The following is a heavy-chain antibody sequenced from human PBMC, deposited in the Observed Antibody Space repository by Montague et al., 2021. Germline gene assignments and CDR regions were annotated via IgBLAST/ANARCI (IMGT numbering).Heavy chain of an antibody. D-gene: IGHD1-26*01. CDR1: GDSISSKYF. J-gene: IGHJ5*02. CDR3: AVGSESAWELLHH. V-gene: IGHV4-4*02. CDR2: IFHGTT. Sequence: SETLSLTCTVSGDSISSKYFWRWVRQSLGTGLAWIGDIFHGTTSSSPSLKGRLTVSMDTSKNQFSLKLSPVTAADTVIYYCAVGSESAWELLHHWGQGILVSVAS.